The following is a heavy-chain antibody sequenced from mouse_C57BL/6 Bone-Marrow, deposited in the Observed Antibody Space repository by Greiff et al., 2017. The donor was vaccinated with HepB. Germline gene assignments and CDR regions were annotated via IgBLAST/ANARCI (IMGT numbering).Heavy chain of an antibody. CDR2: ISNGGGST. V-gene: IGHV5-12*01. CDR1: GFTFSDYY. CDR3: ARRVTTDWYFDV. D-gene: IGHD1-1*01. Sequence: EVQLVESGGGLVQPGGSLKLSCAASGFTFSDYYMYWVRQTPEKRLEWVAYISNGGGSTYYPDTVKGRFTISRDNAKNTLYLQMSRLKSEDTAMYYCARRVTTDWYFDVWGTGTTVTVSS. J-gene: IGHJ1*03.